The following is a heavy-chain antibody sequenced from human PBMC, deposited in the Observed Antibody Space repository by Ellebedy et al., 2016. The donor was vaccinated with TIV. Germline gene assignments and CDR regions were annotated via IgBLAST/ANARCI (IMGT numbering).Heavy chain of an antibody. CDR2: IKQDGSGK. CDR1: GFTFSSHW. Sequence: GESLKISCGASGFTFSSHWMSWVRQAPGKGLEWVANIKQDGSGKNYVDSVKGRFTISRDNSRNTLYLQMNSLRADDTAVYYCTRDDGDSGGKLDYWGQGALVTVSS. V-gene: IGHV3-7*03. J-gene: IGHJ4*02. D-gene: IGHD4-23*01. CDR3: TRDDGDSGGKLDY.